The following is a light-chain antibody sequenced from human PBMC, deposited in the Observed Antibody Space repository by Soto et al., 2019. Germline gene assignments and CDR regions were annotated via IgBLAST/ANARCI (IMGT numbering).Light chain of an antibody. CDR2: ASS. CDR1: QSIDNT. CDR3: QLYGISPH. Sequence: EIVMTQSPATLSVSPGEGATLSCRASQSIDNTIAWYQHKPGQAPRLLIYASSNRATGIPDRFSGSASGTDFTLTINRLEPEDFAVYYCQLYGISPHFGQGTRLEIK. J-gene: IGKJ5*01. V-gene: IGKV3D-15*01.